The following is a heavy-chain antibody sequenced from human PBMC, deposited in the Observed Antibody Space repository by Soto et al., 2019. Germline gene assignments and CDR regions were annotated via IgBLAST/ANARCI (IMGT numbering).Heavy chain of an antibody. D-gene: IGHD2-15*01. CDR2: MSWDGSDE. J-gene: IGHJ4*02. Sequence: QVQLVESGGGVVQPGRSLRLSCAASGFTFSSYGMHWVRQAPGKGLEWVAVMSWDGSDEFYEETVKGRFTVSRDNSSKRLYLQMKSMRPEDTAVYYCAKEGCSGGICYGFDYWGLGTLVTVSS. CDR3: AKEGCSGGICYGFDY. CDR1: GFTFSSYG. V-gene: IGHV3-30*18.